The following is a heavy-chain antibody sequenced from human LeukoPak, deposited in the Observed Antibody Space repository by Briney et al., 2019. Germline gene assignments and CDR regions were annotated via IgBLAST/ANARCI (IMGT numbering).Heavy chain of an antibody. V-gene: IGHV1-69*05. CDR1: GGTFSSYA. D-gene: IGHD3-22*01. CDR2: IIPIFGTA. Sequence: ASVKVSCKASGGTFSSYAISWVRQAPGQGLEWMGGIIPIFGTANYAQRFQGRVTITTDGSTSTAYMELSSLRSEDTAVYYCAGPLILLRGRGPYYYYIDVWGEGTTVTVSS. J-gene: IGHJ6*03. CDR3: AGPLILLRGRGPYYYYIDV.